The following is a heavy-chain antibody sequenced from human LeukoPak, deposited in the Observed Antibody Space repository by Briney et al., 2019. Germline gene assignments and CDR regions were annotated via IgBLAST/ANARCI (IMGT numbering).Heavy chain of an antibody. CDR1: GGSISSSSYY. CDR2: IYYSGST. Sequence: SETLSLTWTVSGGSISSSSYYWGWIRQPPGKGLEWIGSIYYSGSTYYNPSLKSRVTISVDTSKNQFSLKLSSVTAADTAVYYCARSTRVTKTSFDAFDIWGQGTMVTVSS. D-gene: IGHD4-17*01. J-gene: IGHJ3*02. CDR3: ARSTRVTKTSFDAFDI. V-gene: IGHV4-39*07.